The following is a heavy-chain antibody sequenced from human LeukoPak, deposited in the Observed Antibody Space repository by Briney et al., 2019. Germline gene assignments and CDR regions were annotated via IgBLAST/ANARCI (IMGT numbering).Heavy chain of an antibody. Sequence: ASVKVSCTASGYTFTGYYMHWVRQAPGQGLEWMGWISAYNGNTNYAQKLQGRVTMTTDTSTSTAYMELRSLRSDDTAVYYCARVAVVVVAAAPYNWFDPWGQGTLVTVSS. D-gene: IGHD2-15*01. J-gene: IGHJ5*02. CDR1: GYTFTGYY. CDR2: ISAYNGNT. V-gene: IGHV1-18*04. CDR3: ARVAVVVVAAAPYNWFDP.